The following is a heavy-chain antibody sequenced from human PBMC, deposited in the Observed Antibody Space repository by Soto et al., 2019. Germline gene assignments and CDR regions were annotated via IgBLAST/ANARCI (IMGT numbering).Heavy chain of an antibody. D-gene: IGHD3-10*01. Sequence: EVQLVESGGGLVKTGGSLRLSCAASGFTFSSYSMNWVRQAPGKGLEWVSSISSSSSYIYYADSVKGRFTISRDNAKNSLYLQMNSLRAEDTAVYYCARDSLSTITMVPLDYWGQGTLVTVSS. CDR1: GFTFSSYS. CDR2: ISSSSSYI. J-gene: IGHJ4*02. CDR3: ARDSLSTITMVPLDY. V-gene: IGHV3-21*01.